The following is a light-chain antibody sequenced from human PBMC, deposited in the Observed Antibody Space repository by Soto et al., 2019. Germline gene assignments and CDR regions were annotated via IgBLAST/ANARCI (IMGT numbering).Light chain of an antibody. CDR3: QQYDKWPRT. Sequence: VMTQSPATLSVSPGERAALSCRASQSVSTNLAWYQQKPGQPPRLLIYFASTRATAVPARLSAGGSWTEITLTIGSLKTDELGVYYCQQYDKWPRTFGQGTKVEIK. CDR2: FAS. V-gene: IGKV3-15*01. CDR1: QSVSTN. J-gene: IGKJ1*01.